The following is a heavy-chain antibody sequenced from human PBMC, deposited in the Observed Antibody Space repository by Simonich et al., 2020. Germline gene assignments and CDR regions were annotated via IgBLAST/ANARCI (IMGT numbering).Heavy chain of an antibody. D-gene: IGHD6-13*01. J-gene: IGHJ1*01. V-gene: IGHV3-9*01. Sequence: EVQLVESGGGLVQPGRSLRLACAASGFNFDDYAMHWVRQSPGKGLRWVSSISWNSGSRGYAVSFKGRFTISRDNAKNSLYLQMTSLRAKDTALYYCAKDVAAAGTEYFQHWGQGTLVTVSS. CDR1: GFNFDDYA. CDR2: ISWNSGSR. CDR3: AKDVAAAGTEYFQH.